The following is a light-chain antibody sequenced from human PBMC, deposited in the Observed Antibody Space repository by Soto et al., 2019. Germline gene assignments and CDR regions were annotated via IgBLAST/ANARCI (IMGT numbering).Light chain of an antibody. CDR2: DVS. Sequence: DIVLTQSPGTLSLSPGERATLSCRSSQSVSSNYLAWYQQKPDQAPRLVIYDVSGRATGIPDRFSGSRSGTDFTLTISRLEPEYSAVYYCQQYGISPTFGQGTKVEIK. CDR3: QQYGISPT. V-gene: IGKV3-20*01. CDR1: QSVSSNY. J-gene: IGKJ1*01.